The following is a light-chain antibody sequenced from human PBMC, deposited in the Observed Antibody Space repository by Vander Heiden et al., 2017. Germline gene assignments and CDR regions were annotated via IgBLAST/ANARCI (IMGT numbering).Light chain of an antibody. CDR3: QQYTSYPLT. J-gene: IGKJ4*01. CDR2: KAS. CDR1: QSISSW. Sequence: DIQMTQSPSTLSASVGDRVTITCRASQSISSWLAWYQQKPGKAPKLLIYKASSLESGVPSRFSGSGSGTECTLTISSLQPDDFATYYCQQYTSYPLTFGGGTKVEIK. V-gene: IGKV1-5*03.